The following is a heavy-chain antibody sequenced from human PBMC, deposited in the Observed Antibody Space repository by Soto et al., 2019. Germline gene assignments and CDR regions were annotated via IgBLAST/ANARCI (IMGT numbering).Heavy chain of an antibody. V-gene: IGHV2-5*02. D-gene: IGHD2-15*01. J-gene: IGHJ6*02. CDR1: GFSLSTSGVG. CDR2: IYWDDDK. CDR3: AYLPCSGGSCYWFSFSGMDV. Sequence: QITLKESGPTLVKPTQTLTLTCTFSGFSLSTSGVGVAWIRQPPGKALEWLALIYWDDDKRYMPSLVSRLTNTTDTSKNLVVLSMTNTDSVDTSTYYCAYLPCSGGSCYWFSFSGMDVWGQGTTVTVSS.